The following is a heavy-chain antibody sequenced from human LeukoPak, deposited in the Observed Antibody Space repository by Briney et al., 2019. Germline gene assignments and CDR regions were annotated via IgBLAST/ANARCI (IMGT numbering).Heavy chain of an antibody. V-gene: IGHV4-34*01. Sequence: SETLSLTCAVYGGSFSGYYWSWIRQPPGKGLEWIGEINHSGSTNYNPSLKSRVTISVDTSKNQFSLKLSSVTAADTAVYYCARTMVRGVTPFDYWGQGTPVTVSS. CDR2: INHSGST. CDR1: GGSFSGYY. CDR3: ARTMVRGVTPFDY. J-gene: IGHJ4*02. D-gene: IGHD3-10*01.